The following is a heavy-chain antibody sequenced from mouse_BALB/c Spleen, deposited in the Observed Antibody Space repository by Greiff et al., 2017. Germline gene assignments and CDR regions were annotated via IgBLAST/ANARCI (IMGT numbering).Heavy chain of an antibody. CDR2: IYPGDGDT. D-gene: IGHD2-4*01. V-gene: IGHV1-80*01. CDR1: GYAFSSYW. J-gene: IGHJ2*01. CDR3: AIYYDYDDFDY. Sequence: VQLQQSGAELVRPGSSVKISCKASGYAFSSYWMNWVKQRPGQGLEWIGQIYPGDGDTNYNGKFKGKATLTADKSSSTAYMQLSSLTSEDSAVYFCAIYYDYDDFDYWGQGTTLTVSS.